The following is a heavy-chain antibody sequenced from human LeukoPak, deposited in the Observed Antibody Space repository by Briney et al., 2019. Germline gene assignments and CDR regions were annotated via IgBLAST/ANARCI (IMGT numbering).Heavy chain of an antibody. Sequence: SVTVSCKASGGTFSNYAINWVRQAPGQGLEWMGGIIPLFGTANYAQKFQGRVTISAVESMSTAYMQLSSLRSVDTAVYYCARGWLAESTVVTPYNYWGQGTLVTVSS. CDR1: GGTFSNYA. D-gene: IGHD4-23*01. CDR3: ARGWLAESTVVTPYNY. V-gene: IGHV1-69*13. J-gene: IGHJ4*02. CDR2: IIPLFGTA.